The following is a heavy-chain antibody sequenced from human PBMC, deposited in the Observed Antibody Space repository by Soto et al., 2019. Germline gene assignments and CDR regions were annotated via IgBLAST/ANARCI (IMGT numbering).Heavy chain of an antibody. V-gene: IGHV4-39*07. CDR2: IHGSGST. CDR3: AGLTTQFDY. D-gene: IGHD3-22*01. Sequence: SETLSLTCSVSGDSISSSSYYWGWIRQSPGKGLEWIGNIHGSGSTYYNPSLSSRVTISVDTSKNQFSLKLSSVTAADTAVYYCAGLTTQFDYWGQGTLVTVSS. J-gene: IGHJ4*02. CDR1: GDSISSSSYY.